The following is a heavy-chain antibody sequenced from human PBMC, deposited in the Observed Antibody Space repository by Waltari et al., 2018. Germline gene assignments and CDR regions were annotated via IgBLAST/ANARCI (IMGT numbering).Heavy chain of an antibody. J-gene: IGHJ5*02. Sequence: EVQLVESGGGLVQPGGSLRLSCAASGFTFSSHWMHWVRQAPGKGLVWVSRSSTEGSDTAYADSVRGRFTISRDNAKNTLFLQMNSLRVEDTAVYYCARAYSGKKNPKESWGQGTLVTVSS. CDR3: ARAYSGKKNPKES. CDR1: GFTFSSHW. CDR2: SSTEGSDT. D-gene: IGHD4-4*01. V-gene: IGHV3-74*03.